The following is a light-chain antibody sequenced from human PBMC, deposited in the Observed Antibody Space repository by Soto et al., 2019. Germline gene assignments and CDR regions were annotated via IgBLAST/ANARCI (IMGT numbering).Light chain of an antibody. CDR3: QSYDNSLTGLHV. V-gene: IGLV1-40*01. CDR2: GNT. CDR1: TSNIGAGYD. J-gene: IGLJ1*01. Sequence: QYVLTQPPSVSGAPGQRVTISCTGSTSNIGAGYDVHWYQQLPGAAPKLLIYGNTHRPSGVPDRFSGSKSGTSASLAITGLQAEDEADYYCQSYDNSLTGLHVFGTGTKLTVL.